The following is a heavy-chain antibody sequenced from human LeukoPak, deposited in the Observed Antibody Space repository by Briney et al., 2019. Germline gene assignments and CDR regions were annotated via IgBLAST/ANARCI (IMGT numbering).Heavy chain of an antibody. CDR2: TYYRSKWYN. V-gene: IGHV6-1*01. Sequence: SQTLSLTCAISGDSVSSNSAAWNWIRQSPSRGLEWLGRTYYRSKWYNDYAVSVKSRITINPDTSKNQFSLKLSSVTAADTAVYYCARVVYAKSIWFDPWGQGTLVTVSS. CDR1: GDSVSSNSAA. D-gene: IGHD2-8*01. CDR3: ARVVYAKSIWFDP. J-gene: IGHJ5*02.